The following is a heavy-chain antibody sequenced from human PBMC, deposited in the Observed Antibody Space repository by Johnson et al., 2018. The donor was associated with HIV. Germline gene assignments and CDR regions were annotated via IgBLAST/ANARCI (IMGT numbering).Heavy chain of an antibody. D-gene: IGHD5-24*01. J-gene: IGHJ3*02. Sequence: VQLVESGGGLVKPGGSLRLSCAASGFTFSDYDMSWIRQAPGKGLEWVSLIFSVGNTNYADSVKGRFTISRDNSKNMLYLQMNSLRPEDTAVYYCARDGRDLATPGAFEIWGPATGVTVSS. CDR1: GFTFSDYD. CDR3: ARDGRDLATPGAFEI. V-gene: IGHV3-66*02. CDR2: IFSVGNT.